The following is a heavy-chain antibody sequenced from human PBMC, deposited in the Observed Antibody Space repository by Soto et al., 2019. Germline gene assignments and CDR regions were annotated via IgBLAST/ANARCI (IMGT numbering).Heavy chain of an antibody. CDR3: ARGGYGNYSFDY. CDR1: GGSFSGYY. D-gene: IGHD4-17*01. Sequence: SETLSLTCAVYGGSFSGYYWSWIRQPPGKGLEWIGEINHSGSTNYNPSLKSRVTISVDTSKNQFSLKLRSVTAADTAVYYCARGGYGNYSFDYWGQGTLVTVSS. J-gene: IGHJ4*02. V-gene: IGHV4-34*01. CDR2: INHSGST.